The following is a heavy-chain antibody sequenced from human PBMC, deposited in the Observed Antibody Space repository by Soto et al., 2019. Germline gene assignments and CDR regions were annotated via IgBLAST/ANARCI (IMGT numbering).Heavy chain of an antibody. CDR2: INHSGST. D-gene: IGHD3-3*01. CDR3: ARGLWSGYYVYYYYVMDV. V-gene: IGHV4-34*01. J-gene: IGHJ6*02. Sequence: SETLSLTCAVYGGSVSGYYWSWIRQPPGKGLEWIGEINHSGSTNYNPSLKSRVTISVDTSKNQFSLKLSSVTAADTAVYYCARGLWSGYYVYYYYVMDVWGQGTTVTVSS. CDR1: GGSVSGYY.